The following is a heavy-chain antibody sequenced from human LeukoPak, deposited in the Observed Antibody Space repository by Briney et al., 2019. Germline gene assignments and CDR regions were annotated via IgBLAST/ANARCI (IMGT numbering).Heavy chain of an antibody. Sequence: SETLSLTCTASGGSITGYYWSWIRQPPGKGLEWVGYIFSSGSTNYNPSLKSRVTISLDTSKSQFSLKLISVTASDTAVYYCARLTKFLTTYYPTPWGQGTLVTVSS. J-gene: IGHJ5*02. D-gene: IGHD2/OR15-2a*01. CDR3: ARLTKFLTTYYPTP. CDR2: IFSSGST. V-gene: IGHV4-59*08. CDR1: GGSITGYY.